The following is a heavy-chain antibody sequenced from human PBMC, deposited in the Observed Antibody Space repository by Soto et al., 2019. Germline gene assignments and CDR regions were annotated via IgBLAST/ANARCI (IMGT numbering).Heavy chain of an antibody. CDR2: IYYSGST. Sequence: SETLSLTCTVSGGSISSGDYYWSWIRQPPGKGLEWIGYIYYSGSTYYNPSLKSRVTISVDTSKNQFSLKLSSVTAADTAVYYCARVRYNWNYGYYYGMDVWGQGTTVTVSS. CDR1: GGSISSGDYY. J-gene: IGHJ6*02. D-gene: IGHD1-7*01. CDR3: ARVRYNWNYGYYYGMDV. V-gene: IGHV4-30-4*01.